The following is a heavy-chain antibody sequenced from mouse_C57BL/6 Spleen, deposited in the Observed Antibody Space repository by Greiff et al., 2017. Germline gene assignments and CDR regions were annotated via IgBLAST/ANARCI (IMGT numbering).Heavy chain of an antibody. CDR1: GYTFTDYY. V-gene: IGHV1-76*01. D-gene: IGHD2-3*01. CDR2: IYPGSGNT. CDR3: ASGGYYRGYYAMDY. Sequence: VQLQQSGAELVRPGASVKLSCKASGYTFTDYYINWVKQRPGQGLEWIARIYPGSGNTYYNEKFKGKATLTAEKSSSTAYMQLSSLTSEDSAVYFCASGGYYRGYYAMDYWGQGTSVTVSS. J-gene: IGHJ4*01.